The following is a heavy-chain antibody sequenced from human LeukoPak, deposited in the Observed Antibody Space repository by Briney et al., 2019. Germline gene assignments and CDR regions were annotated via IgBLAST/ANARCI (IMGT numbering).Heavy chain of an antibody. CDR3: ARDLGTYYYGSGSYE. D-gene: IGHD3-10*01. CDR1: GGSISSYY. Sequence: SETLSLTCTVSGGSISSYYWSWIRQPPGKGLEWIGYIYYSGSTNYNPSLKSRVTISVDTSKNQFSLKLSPVTAADTAVYYCARDLGTYYYGSGSYEWGQGTLVTVSS. J-gene: IGHJ4*02. V-gene: IGHV4-59*01. CDR2: IYYSGST.